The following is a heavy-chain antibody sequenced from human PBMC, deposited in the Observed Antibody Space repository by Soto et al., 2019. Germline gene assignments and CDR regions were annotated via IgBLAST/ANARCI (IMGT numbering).Heavy chain of an antibody. V-gene: IGHV4-34*01. Sequence: QVQLQQWGAGLLKPSETLSLTCVVYDGSFSGYYWSWIRQPPGKGLEWIGEINHSGSTNYNPSLKSRVTISVDTSKNQFSLKLSSVTAADTAVYYCARGFRFCSGGSCYSGWFDPWGQGTLVTVSS. CDR3: ARGFRFCSGGSCYSGWFDP. CDR1: DGSFSGYY. CDR2: INHSGST. J-gene: IGHJ5*02. D-gene: IGHD2-15*01.